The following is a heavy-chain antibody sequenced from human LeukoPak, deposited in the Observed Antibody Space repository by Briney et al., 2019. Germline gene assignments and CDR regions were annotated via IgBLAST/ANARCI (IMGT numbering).Heavy chain of an antibody. CDR1: GFIFSNYY. D-gene: IGHD3-10*01. V-gene: IGHV3-7*01. CDR2: IIEDGSKK. CDR3: ARGRYGTGMDV. Sequence: GGSLRLSCTASGFIFSNYYMGWVRQAPGKGLEWVANIIEDGSKKYYVDSVEGRFTISRDNAKNSVYLQMNSLRAEDTGLYYCARGRYGTGMDVWGQGTTVTVSS. J-gene: IGHJ6*02.